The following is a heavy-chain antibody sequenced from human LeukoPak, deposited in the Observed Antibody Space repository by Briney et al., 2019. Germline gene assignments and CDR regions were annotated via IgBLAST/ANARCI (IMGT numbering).Heavy chain of an antibody. V-gene: IGHV4-39*01. CDR3: ARRRYCDSSGNLE. J-gene: IGHJ1*01. D-gene: IGHD3-22*01. CDR2: IYYSGRT. Sequence: SSETLSLTCTIFGDSVSRSDSYWDWIRQPPGTGLEWIGTIYYSGRTYYSPSLKSRVTLSVDMSNNQFSLTLSSVTASDTALYFCARRRYCDSSGNLEWGQGTLVTVSS. CDR1: GDSVSRSDSY.